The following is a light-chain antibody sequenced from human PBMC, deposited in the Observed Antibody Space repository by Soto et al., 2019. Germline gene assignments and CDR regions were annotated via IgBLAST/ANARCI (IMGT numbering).Light chain of an antibody. Sequence: DIQMTQSPSSLSASVGDRVTITCQTSQVINNYLNWYQQKPGQAPKLLIYDVSHLETGVPFRFRGSGSGQYFTLTISSLPTEDFATYYCQHYYNFPLTLGGGTKVEMK. J-gene: IGKJ4*01. CDR1: QVINNY. CDR2: DVS. V-gene: IGKV1-33*01. CDR3: QHYYNFPLT.